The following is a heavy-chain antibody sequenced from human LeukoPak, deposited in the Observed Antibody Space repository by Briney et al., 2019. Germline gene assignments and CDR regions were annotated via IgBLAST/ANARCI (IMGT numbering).Heavy chain of an antibody. CDR3: ARGPGPADDGGGYCFDY. CDR1: GYAFTSYY. Sequence: ASVKVSCKASGYAFTSYYLYWVRQAPGQGLEWMGVINPSGGSTTSAQKFQGRVTMTRDTSTSTVYMELRSLRSEDTAVYYCARGPGPADDGGGYCFDYWGQGTLVTVSS. CDR2: INPSGGST. D-gene: IGHD3-22*01. J-gene: IGHJ4*02. V-gene: IGHV1-46*01.